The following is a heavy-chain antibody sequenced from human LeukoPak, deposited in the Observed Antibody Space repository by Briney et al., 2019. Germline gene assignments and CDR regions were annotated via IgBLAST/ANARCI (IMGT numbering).Heavy chain of an antibody. D-gene: IGHD3-3*01. CDR2: IYYSGST. CDR3: ARGGYDFWSGYYTRYYFDY. CDR1: GGSISSGGYY. V-gene: IGHV4-31*03. Sequence: PSETLSLTCTVSGGSISSGGYYWSWIRQHPGKGLEWIGYIYYSGSTYYNPSLKSRVTISVDTSKNQFSLKLSSVTAADTAVYYCARGGYDFWSGYYTRYYFDYWGQGTLVTVSS. J-gene: IGHJ4*02.